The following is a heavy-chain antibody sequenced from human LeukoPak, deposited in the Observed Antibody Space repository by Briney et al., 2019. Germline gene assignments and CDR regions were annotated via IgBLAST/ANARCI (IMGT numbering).Heavy chain of an antibody. CDR3: ARGRTSPGYSSSWYYLSIRNYYYMDV. D-gene: IGHD6-13*01. CDR2: VHHTGST. V-gene: IGHV4-4*02. Sequence: SETLSLTCAVSGGSIISSNWWSWVRQPPGKGLEWIGEVHHTGSTNYNPSLKSRVIISVDKSKNQFSLNLSSLTAADTAVYYCARGRTSPGYSSSWYYLSIRNYYYMDVWGKGTTVTISS. CDR1: GGSIISSNW. J-gene: IGHJ6*03.